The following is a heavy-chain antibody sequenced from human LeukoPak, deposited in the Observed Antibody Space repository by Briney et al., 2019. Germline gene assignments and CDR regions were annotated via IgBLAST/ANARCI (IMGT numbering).Heavy chain of an antibody. Sequence: GGSLRLSCAASGFTFSHYWMHWVRQVPGKGLVWVSHINNDGSSTTYADSVKGRFTISRDNAKNTLYLQMNSLRAEDTAVYYCTKHRRIYYYFDYWGQGTLVTVSS. D-gene: IGHD2-15*01. J-gene: IGHJ4*02. V-gene: IGHV3-74*01. CDR3: TKHRRIYYYFDY. CDR1: GFTFSHYW. CDR2: INNDGSST.